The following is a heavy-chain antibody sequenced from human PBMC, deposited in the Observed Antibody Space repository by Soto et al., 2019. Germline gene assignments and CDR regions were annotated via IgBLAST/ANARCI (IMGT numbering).Heavy chain of an antibody. J-gene: IGHJ1*01. D-gene: IGHD6-19*01. CDR1: GFTFSDYY. CDR3: ARALREKQWLVRGQYFQH. CDR2: ISSSGSTI. Sequence: GGSLRLSCAASGFTFSDYYMSWIRQAPGKGLEWVSYISSSGSTIYYADSVKGRFTISRDNAKNSLYLQMNSLRAEDTAVYYCARALREKQWLVRGQYFQHWGQGTLVTVSS. V-gene: IGHV3-11*01.